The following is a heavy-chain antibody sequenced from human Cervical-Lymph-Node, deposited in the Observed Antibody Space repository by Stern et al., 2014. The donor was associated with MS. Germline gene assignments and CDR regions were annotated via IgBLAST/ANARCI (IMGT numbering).Heavy chain of an antibody. Sequence: QLQLQESGPGLVKPSQTLSLTCTVSGDSISSDEYYWSWIRQPPEKGLEWIGYIYYMGSTYYNPSLKSRLSISIDTSKNQFSLKLSSVTAADTAVYYCARAKFVGSDLDSWGQGTLVTVSS. CDR3: ARAKFVGSDLDS. CDR2: IYYMGST. J-gene: IGHJ4*02. D-gene: IGHD2-21*01. V-gene: IGHV4-30-4*01. CDR1: GDSISSDEYY.